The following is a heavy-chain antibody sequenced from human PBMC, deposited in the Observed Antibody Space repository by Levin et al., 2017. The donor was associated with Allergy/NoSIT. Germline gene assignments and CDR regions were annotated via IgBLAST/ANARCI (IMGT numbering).Heavy chain of an antibody. V-gene: IGHV4-4*02. J-gene: IGHJ4*02. D-gene: IGHD1-26*01. Sequence: KASETLSLTCAVSGGTISSSNWWTWVRQPPGKGLEWTGEIYHTGSTNYNPSLRSRVTISVDKSKNQFSLKLSSVTAADTAVYYCARGVGYPEYYFDYWGQGALVTVSS. CDR2: IYHTGST. CDR1: GGTISSSNW. CDR3: ARGVGYPEYYFDY.